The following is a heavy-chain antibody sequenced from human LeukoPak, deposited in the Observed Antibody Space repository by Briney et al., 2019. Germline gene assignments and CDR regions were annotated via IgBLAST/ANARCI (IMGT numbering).Heavy chain of an antibody. Sequence: PSETLSLTCTVSGGSISSSNNYWGWIRQPPGKGLEWIGSIYYSGSTNYNPSLKSRVTISVDTSKNHFSLKLSSVTAADTAVYYCARGDGDYGWFDPWGQGTLVTVSS. CDR1: GGSISSSNNY. CDR3: ARGDGDYGWFDP. CDR2: IYYSGST. D-gene: IGHD4-17*01. J-gene: IGHJ5*02. V-gene: IGHV4-39*07.